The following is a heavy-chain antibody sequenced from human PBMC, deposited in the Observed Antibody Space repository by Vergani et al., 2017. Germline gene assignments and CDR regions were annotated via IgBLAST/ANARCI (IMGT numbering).Heavy chain of an antibody. CDR3: ARKGPYSSYDPYGMDV. V-gene: IGHV1-69*04. CDR2: IIPILGIA. CDR1: GGTFSSYA. J-gene: IGHJ6*02. D-gene: IGHD4-11*01. Sequence: QVQLVQSGAEVKKPGSSVKVSCKASGGTFSSYAISWVRQAPGQGLEWMGRIIPILGIANYAQKFQGRVTITADKSTSTAYMELSSLRSEDTAVYYCARKGPYSSYDPYGMDVWGQGTTVTVSS.